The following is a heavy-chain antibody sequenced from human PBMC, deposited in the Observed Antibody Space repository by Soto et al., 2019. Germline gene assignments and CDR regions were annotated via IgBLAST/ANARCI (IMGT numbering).Heavy chain of an antibody. CDR3: ARDMITFGGVPYYFDY. CDR1: GFSLSTSGMC. J-gene: IGHJ4*02. V-gene: IGHV2-70*11. Sequence: SGPTLVNPTQTLTLTCTFSGFSLSTSGMCESWIRQPPGKALEWLARIDWDDDKYYSTSLKTRLTISKDTSKNQVVLTMTNMDPVDTATYYCARDMITFGGVPYYFDYWGQGTLVTVSS. D-gene: IGHD3-16*01. CDR2: IDWDDDK.